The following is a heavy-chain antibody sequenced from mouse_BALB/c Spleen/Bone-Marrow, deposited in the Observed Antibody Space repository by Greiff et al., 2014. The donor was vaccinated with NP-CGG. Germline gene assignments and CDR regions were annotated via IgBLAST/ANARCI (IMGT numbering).Heavy chain of an antibody. Sequence: VQLKESGGDLVKPGGSLRLSCAASGFTFSDYYMYWIRQTPEKRLEWVATISDGGSYTNYADSVKGRFTISRDNAKNNLYLQMSSLKSEDTAMYYCTRGLGWFGYWGQGTLVTVPA. J-gene: IGHJ3*01. CDR3: TRGLGWFGY. V-gene: IGHV5-4*02. D-gene: IGHD4-1*01. CDR2: ISDGGSYT. CDR1: GFTFSDYY.